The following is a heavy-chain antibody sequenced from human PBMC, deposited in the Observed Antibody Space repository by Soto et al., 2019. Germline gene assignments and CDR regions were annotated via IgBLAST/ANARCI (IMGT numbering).Heavy chain of an antibody. CDR2: INHSGST. CDR3: ARDTTVTKGGYYYGMDV. V-gene: IGHV4-34*01. J-gene: IGHJ6*02. Sequence: SETLSLTCAVYGGSFSGYYWSWSRHRPAQGLEWIGEINHSGSTNYNTSLNSRVTISVDTSKNQFSLKLSSVTAADTAVYYCARDTTVTKGGYYYGMDVWGQGTTVTVSS. CDR1: GGSFSGYY. D-gene: IGHD4-4*01.